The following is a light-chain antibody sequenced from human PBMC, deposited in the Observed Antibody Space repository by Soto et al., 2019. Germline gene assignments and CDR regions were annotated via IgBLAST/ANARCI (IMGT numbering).Light chain of an antibody. V-gene: IGKV3-11*01. CDR3: QQRSNWPPLT. CDR1: QSVRSY. Sequence: EIVLTQSPATLSLSPGERATLSCRASQSVRSYLAWYQQKPGQAPRLLIYDASNRATGIPARFSGSGSGTDFTLTISSLEPEDFAVYYWQQRSNWPPLTFGGGTKVESK. CDR2: DAS. J-gene: IGKJ4*01.